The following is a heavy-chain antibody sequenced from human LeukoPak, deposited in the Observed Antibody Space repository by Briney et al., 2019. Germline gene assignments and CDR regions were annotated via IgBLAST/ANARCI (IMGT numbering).Heavy chain of an antibody. Sequence: GGSLRLSCAASGFSFSSYSMNWVRQAPGKGLEWVSSITSSSYIYYADSVKGRFTISRDNAKNSLYLQMNSLRAEDTAVYYCARDGYGSGSYYKYWGQGTLVTVSS. CDR2: ITSSSYI. CDR1: GFSFSSYS. V-gene: IGHV3-21*01. CDR3: ARDGYGSGSYYKY. D-gene: IGHD3-10*01. J-gene: IGHJ4*02.